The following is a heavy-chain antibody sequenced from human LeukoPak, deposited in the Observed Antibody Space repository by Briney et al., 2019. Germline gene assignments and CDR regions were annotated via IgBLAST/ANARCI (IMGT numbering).Heavy chain of an antibody. Sequence: GESLKISCQGSGYSFTSYWIGWVRQMPGKGLEWLGIIYPGDSDTRYSPSFQGQVTISADKSISTAYLQWSSLKASDTAMYYCARQAVPVAKYFQHWGQGTLVTVSS. D-gene: IGHD2-2*01. CDR3: ARQAVPVAKYFQH. V-gene: IGHV5-51*01. CDR1: GYSFTSYW. CDR2: IYPGDSDT. J-gene: IGHJ1*01.